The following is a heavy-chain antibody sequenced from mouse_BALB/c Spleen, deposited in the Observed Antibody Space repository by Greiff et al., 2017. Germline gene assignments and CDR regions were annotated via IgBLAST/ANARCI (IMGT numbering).Heavy chain of an antibody. J-gene: IGHJ3*01. CDR1: GYTFTSYW. Sequence: EVQLKESGTVLARPGASVKMSCKASGYTFTSYWMHWVKQRPGQGLEWIGAVYPGNSDTSYNQKFKGKAKLTAVTSTSTAFMELSSLTNEDSAVFYYTRGGGLLRLPFAYWGEGTLVTVSA. CDR2: VYPGNSDT. D-gene: IGHD1-2*01. V-gene: IGHV1-5*01. CDR3: TRGGGLLRLPFAY.